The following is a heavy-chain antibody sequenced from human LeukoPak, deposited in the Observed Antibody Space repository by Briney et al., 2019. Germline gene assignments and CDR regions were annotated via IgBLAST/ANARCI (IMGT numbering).Heavy chain of an antibody. J-gene: IGHJ4*02. CDR3: ARDLDYSNYPSPFDY. CDR1: GFTFSSYA. V-gene: IGHV3-30-3*01. CDR2: ISYDGSNK. Sequence: PGGSLRLSCAASGFTFSSYAMHWVRQAPGKGLEWAAVISYDGSNKYYADSVKGRFTISRDNSKNTLYLQMNSLRAEDTAVYYCARDLDYSNYPSPFDYWGQGTLVTVSS. D-gene: IGHD4-11*01.